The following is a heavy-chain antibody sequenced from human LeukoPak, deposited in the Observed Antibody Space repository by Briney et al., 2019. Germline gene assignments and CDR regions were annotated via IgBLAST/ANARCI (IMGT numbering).Heavy chain of an antibody. Sequence: GGSLRLSCAASGFTFSSYGMHWVRQAPGKGLEWVAFIRYDGSNKYYADSVKGRFTISRDNSKNSVYLQMNGLTAEDTAFYFCARRRYSTSSAVYFDYWGQGTLVTVSS. J-gene: IGHJ4*02. CDR3: ARRRYSTSSAVYFDY. D-gene: IGHD6-6*01. CDR2: IRYDGSNK. V-gene: IGHV3-30*02. CDR1: GFTFSSYG.